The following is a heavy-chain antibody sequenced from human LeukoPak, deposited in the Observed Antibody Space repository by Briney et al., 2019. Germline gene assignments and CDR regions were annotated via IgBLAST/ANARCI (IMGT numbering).Heavy chain of an antibody. CDR1: GGSFSGYY. V-gene: IGHV4-34*01. Sequence: SETLSLTCAVYGGSFSGYYWSWIRQPPGKGLEWIGEINHSGSTNYNPSLKSRVTISVDTSKNQFSLKLSSVTAADTAVYYCARVPYDYDMRYYYGMDVWGQGTTVTVSS. CDR2: INHSGST. J-gene: IGHJ6*02. D-gene: IGHD5-12*01. CDR3: ARVPYDYDMRYYYGMDV.